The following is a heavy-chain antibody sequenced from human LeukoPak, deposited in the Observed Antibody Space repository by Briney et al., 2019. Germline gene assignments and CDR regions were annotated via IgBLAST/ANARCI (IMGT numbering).Heavy chain of an antibody. D-gene: IGHD3-9*01. CDR1: GFTVSSNY. CDR3: TTAGAPLRYFDWLGAFDI. V-gene: IGHV3-15*01. Sequence: GGSLRLSCAASGFTVSSNYMSWVRQAPGKGLEWVGRIKSKTDGGTTDYAAPVKGRFTISRDDSKTTLYLQMNSLKTEDTAVYYCTTAGAPLRYFDWLGAFDIWGQGTMVTVSS. J-gene: IGHJ3*02. CDR2: IKSKTDGGTT.